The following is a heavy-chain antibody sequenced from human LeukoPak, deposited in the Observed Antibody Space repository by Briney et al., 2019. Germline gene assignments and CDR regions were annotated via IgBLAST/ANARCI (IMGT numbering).Heavy chain of an antibody. J-gene: IGHJ4*02. Sequence: GASVKVSCKASGYSFTTYDINWVRQATGQGLEWMGWVNPNSGNTRYAQKFHGRVTMTTDTSTSTAYMELRSLRSDDTAVYYCARSLDAGNPPESGYWGQGTLVTVSS. V-gene: IGHV1-8*01. D-gene: IGHD4-23*01. CDR1: GYSFTTYD. CDR3: ARSLDAGNPPESGY. CDR2: VNPNSGNT.